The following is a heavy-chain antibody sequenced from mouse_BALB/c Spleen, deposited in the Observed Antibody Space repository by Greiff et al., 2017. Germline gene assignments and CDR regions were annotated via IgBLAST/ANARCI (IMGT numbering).Heavy chain of an antibody. J-gene: IGHJ4*01. V-gene: IGHV1-4*02. D-gene: IGHD1-2*01. CDR3: ARKEIHYYGYDYAMDY. CDR1: GYSFTSYT. Sequence: VQLQESGTVLARPGASVKMSCKASGYSFTSYTMHWVKQRPGQGLEWIGYINPSSGYTEYNQKFKDKTTLTADKSSSTAYMQLSSLTSEDSAVYYCARKEIHYYGYDYAMDYWGQGTSVTVSS. CDR2: INPSSGYT.